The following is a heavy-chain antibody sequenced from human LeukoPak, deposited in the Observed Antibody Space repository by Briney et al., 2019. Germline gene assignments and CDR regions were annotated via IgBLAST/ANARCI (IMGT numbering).Heavy chain of an antibody. D-gene: IGHD3-16*02. J-gene: IGHJ4*02. Sequence: GGSLRLSCAASGFSFSDSYMSWIRQAPGKGLEWVSYISGSNIYTNYADSVTGRFTISRDNAKNSLYLQMNSLRAEDTAVYYCAREKVGSYYFDYWGQGTLVTVSP. CDR1: GFSFSDSY. V-gene: IGHV3-11*05. CDR2: ISGSNIYT. CDR3: AREKVGSYYFDY.